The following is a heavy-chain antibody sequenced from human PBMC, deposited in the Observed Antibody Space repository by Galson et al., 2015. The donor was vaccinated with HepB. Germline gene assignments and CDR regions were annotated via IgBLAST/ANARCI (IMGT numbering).Heavy chain of an antibody. CDR2: IYSGGST. V-gene: IGHV3-53*01. D-gene: IGHD6-13*01. J-gene: IGHJ4*02. Sequence: SLRLSCAASGFTVSSNYMSWVRQAPGKGLEWVSVIYSGGSTYYADSVKGRFTISRDNSKNTLYLQMNSLRAEDTAVYYCAREGGSSSWFYFDYWGQGTLVTVSS. CDR1: GFTVSSNY. CDR3: AREGGSSSWFYFDY.